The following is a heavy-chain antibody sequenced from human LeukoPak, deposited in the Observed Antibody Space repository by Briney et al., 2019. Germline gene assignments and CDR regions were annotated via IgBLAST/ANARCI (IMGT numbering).Heavy chain of an antibody. J-gene: IGHJ5*02. V-gene: IGHV4-30-2*01. CDR1: GGSISSGGYS. CDR2: IYHSGST. Sequence: SETLSLTCAVSGGSISSGGYSWSWIRQPPGKGLEWIGYIYHSGSTYYNPSLKSRVTISVDRSKNQFSLKLSSVTAADTAVYYCARARLGGATFWIDPWGQGTLVTVSS. CDR3: ARARLGGATFWIDP. D-gene: IGHD1-26*01.